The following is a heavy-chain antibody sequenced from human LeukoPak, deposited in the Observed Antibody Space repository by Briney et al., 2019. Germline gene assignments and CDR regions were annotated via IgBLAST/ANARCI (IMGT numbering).Heavy chain of an antibody. V-gene: IGHV4-34*01. Sequence: PSETLSLTCAVYGGSFSDYYWSWIRQPPGKGLEWIGYIYHSGSTYYNPSLKSRVTISVDTSKNQFSPKLSSVTAADTAVYYCARRHITPRHFDYWGQGTLVTVSS. D-gene: IGHD4-23*01. J-gene: IGHJ4*02. CDR3: ARRHITPRHFDY. CDR1: GGSFSDYY. CDR2: IYHSGST.